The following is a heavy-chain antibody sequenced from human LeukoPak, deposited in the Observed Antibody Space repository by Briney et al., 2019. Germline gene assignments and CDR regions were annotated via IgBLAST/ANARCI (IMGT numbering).Heavy chain of an antibody. V-gene: IGHV1-46*01. D-gene: IGHD6-13*01. Sequence: ASVKVSCKASGYTFTSYYMHWVRQAPGQGLEWMGIINPSGGSTSYAQKFQGRVTMTRDTSTSTVYMELRSLRSDDTAVYYCARYSSSWLEENWFDPWGQGTLVTVSS. CDR2: INPSGGST. J-gene: IGHJ5*02. CDR1: GYTFTSYY. CDR3: ARYSSSWLEENWFDP.